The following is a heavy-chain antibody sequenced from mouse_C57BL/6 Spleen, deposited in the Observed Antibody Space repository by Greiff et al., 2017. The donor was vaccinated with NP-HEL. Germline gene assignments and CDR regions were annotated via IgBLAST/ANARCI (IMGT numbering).Heavy chain of an antibody. V-gene: IGHV14-4*01. CDR2: IDPENGDT. D-gene: IGHD2-2*01. Sequence: EVQLQQSGAELVRPGASVKLSCTASGFNIKDDYMHWVKQRPEQGLEWIGWIDPENGDTEYASKFQGKATITADTSSNTAYLQLSSLTSEDTAVYYCTTLGNGYLFAYWGQGTLVTVSA. J-gene: IGHJ3*01. CDR1: GFNIKDDY. CDR3: TTLGNGYLFAY.